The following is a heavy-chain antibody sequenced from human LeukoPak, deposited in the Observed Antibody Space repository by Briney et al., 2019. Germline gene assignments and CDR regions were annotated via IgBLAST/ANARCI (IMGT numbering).Heavy chain of an antibody. CDR3: ARRISAARPFRFWFDP. V-gene: IGHV1-46*01. CDR1: GYTFTSYY. D-gene: IGHD6-6*01. CDR2: INPSGGST. J-gene: IGHJ5*02. Sequence: GASVKVSCKASGYTFTSYYMHWVRQAPGQGLEWMGIINPSGGSTSYAQKFQGRVTMTRDMSTSTVYMELSSLRSEDTAVYYCARRISAARPFRFWFDPWGQGTLVTVSS.